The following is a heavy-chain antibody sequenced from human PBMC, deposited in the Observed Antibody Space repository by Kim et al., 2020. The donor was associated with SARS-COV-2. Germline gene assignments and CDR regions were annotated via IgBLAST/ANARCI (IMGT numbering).Heavy chain of an antibody. CDR3: AREGITTYYDFPRTLNYYYYYYGMDV. V-gene: IGHV3-7*01. J-gene: IGHJ6*02. CDR1: GFTFSSYW. D-gene: IGHD3-3*01. Sequence: GGSLRLSCAASGFTFSSYWMSWVRQAPGKGLEWVANIKQDGSEKYYVDSVKGRFTISRDNAKNSLYLQMNSLRAEDTAVYYCAREGITTYYDFPRTLNYYYYYYGMDVWGQGTTVTVSS. CDR2: IKQDGSEK.